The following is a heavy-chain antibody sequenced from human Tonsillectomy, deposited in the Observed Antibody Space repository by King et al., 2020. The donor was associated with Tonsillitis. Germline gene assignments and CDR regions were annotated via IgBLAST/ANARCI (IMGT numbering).Heavy chain of an antibody. Sequence: QLQESGPGLVKPSETLSLTCTVSGGSISPYYWTWIRQPPGEGLEGMAYLYHSGSPNSNPSLKSRVTISLDKAKNHLSLRLSSVTAADTAVYYCARATTSYDGSTGYPLIDYWGRGTLVTVSS. CDR1: GGSISPYY. CDR3: ARATTSYDGSTGYPLIDY. CDR2: LYHSGSP. V-gene: IGHV4-59*01. J-gene: IGHJ4*02. D-gene: IGHD3-22*01.